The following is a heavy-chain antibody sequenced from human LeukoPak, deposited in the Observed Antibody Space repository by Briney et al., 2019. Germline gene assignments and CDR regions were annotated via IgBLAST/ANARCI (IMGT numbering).Heavy chain of an antibody. CDR3: ARDGFVGAADY. J-gene: IGHJ4*02. CDR1: EFTFSGYL. CDR2: INQDGSEK. Sequence: GGSLRLSCAASEFTFSGYLMNWVRQAPGRGPEWVVNINQDGSEKHYVDSVNGRFTIARDNANNSLFLQMNSLRVEDTAAFYCARDGFVGAADYWGQGTLVTVSS. D-gene: IGHD6-13*01. V-gene: IGHV3-7*01.